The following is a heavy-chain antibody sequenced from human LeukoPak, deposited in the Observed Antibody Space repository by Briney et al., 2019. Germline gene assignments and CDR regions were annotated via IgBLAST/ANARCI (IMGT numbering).Heavy chain of an antibody. CDR2: IIPIFGTA. Sequence: SVKVSCKASGGTFSSYAISWVRQAPGQGLEWMGGIIPIFGTANYAQKFQGRVTITTDESTSTAYMELSSLRAEDTAVYYCARETLDLVHYYSYMDVWGKGTTVTVSS. J-gene: IGHJ6*03. D-gene: IGHD6-6*01. V-gene: IGHV1-69*05. CDR1: GGTFSSYA. CDR3: ARETLDLVHYYSYMDV.